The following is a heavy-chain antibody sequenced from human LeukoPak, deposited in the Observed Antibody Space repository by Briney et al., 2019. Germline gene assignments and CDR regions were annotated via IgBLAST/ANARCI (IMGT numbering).Heavy chain of an antibody. CDR2: ISRSDSSI. Sequence: PGGSLRLSCAASGFTFSSFSMNWVRQAPGKGLEWISYISRSDSSIYYGDSVKGRFTVSRDSVKNSLYLHMNSLRTEDTAAYFCARDPRGYCTSSKCYYFSYMDVWGKGTTVTVSS. V-gene: IGHV3-48*04. CDR1: GFTFSSFS. CDR3: ARDPRGYCTSSKCYYFSYMDV. J-gene: IGHJ6*03. D-gene: IGHD2/OR15-2a*01.